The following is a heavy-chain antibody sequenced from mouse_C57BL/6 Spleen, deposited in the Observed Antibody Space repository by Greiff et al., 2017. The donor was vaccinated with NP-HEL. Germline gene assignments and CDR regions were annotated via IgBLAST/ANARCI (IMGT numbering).Heavy chain of an antibody. J-gene: IGHJ4*01. V-gene: IGHV1-19*01. CDR3: ARRYYGSSSDAMDY. CDR1: GYTFTDYY. Sequence: VQLQQSGPVLVKPGASVKMSCKASGYTFTDYYMNWVKQSHGKSLEWIGVINPYNGGTSYNQKFKGKATLTVDKSSSTAYLELNSLTSEDSAVYYCARRYYGSSSDAMDYWGQGTSVTVSS. CDR2: INPYNGGT. D-gene: IGHD1-1*01.